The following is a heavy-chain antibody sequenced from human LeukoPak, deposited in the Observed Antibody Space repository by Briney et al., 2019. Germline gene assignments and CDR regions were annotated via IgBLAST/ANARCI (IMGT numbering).Heavy chain of an antibody. D-gene: IGHD5-12*01. CDR1: KFSFSNYE. CDR2: IDNAGGDI. Sequence: GGSLRLSCVASKFSFSNYEMNWVRQAPGKGPEWIAYIDNAGGDIYYAESVKGRFTISRDNAKNSLYLQMNSLRVEDTAVYYCAREEKYSGSEFYYYYMDVWGKGTTVTVSS. J-gene: IGHJ6*03. CDR3: AREEKYSGSEFYYYYMDV. V-gene: IGHV3-48*03.